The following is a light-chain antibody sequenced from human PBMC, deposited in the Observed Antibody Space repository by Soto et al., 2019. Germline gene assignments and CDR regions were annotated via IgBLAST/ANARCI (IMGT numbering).Light chain of an antibody. CDR3: AAWDDSLNGVV. CDR1: SSSFGSNT. Sequence: QSVLTQPPSASGTPGQRVTISCSGSSSSFGSNTVNWYQQLPGTAPKLLIYGSDQRPSGVPDRFSGSKSGTSASLAISGLQSADEADYYCAAWDDSLNGVVFGGGTKLTVL. V-gene: IGLV1-44*01. CDR2: GSD. J-gene: IGLJ3*02.